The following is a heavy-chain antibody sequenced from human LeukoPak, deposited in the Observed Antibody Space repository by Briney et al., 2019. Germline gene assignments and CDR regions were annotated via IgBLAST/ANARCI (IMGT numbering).Heavy chain of an antibody. CDR1: GFTFSDHA. CDR2: INGNGGGS. Sequence: GGSLRLSCAASGFTFSDHAMSWVRQAPAKGLEWVSSINGNGGGSYYIDSVKGRFTVSRDNSENALYLQMNNLRTEDTAVYFCVKGGTADRVGWTHWGKGSLVTVFS. V-gene: IGHV3-23*01. D-gene: IGHD7-27*01. J-gene: IGHJ4*02. CDR3: VKGGTADRVGWTH.